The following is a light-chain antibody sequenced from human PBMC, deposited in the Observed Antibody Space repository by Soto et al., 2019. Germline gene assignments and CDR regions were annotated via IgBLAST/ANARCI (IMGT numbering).Light chain of an antibody. CDR1: HSVRSS. CDR2: GAS. J-gene: IGKJ4*01. V-gene: IGKV3-15*01. CDR3: QQYSNWPLT. Sequence: EIVMTQSLATLSVSPGERATLSCRASHSVRSSFLAWYQQKPGQAPSLLIYGASTRATGIPARFSGSGSGTEFTLTINSLQSEDFAVYYCQQYSNWPLTFGGGTKVDI.